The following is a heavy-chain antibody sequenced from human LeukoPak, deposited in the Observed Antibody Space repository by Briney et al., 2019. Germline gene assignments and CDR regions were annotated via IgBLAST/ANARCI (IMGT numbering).Heavy chain of an antibody. CDR2: INSKSGGT. Sequence: ASVKVSCKASGYSFTGYYIHWVRQAPGQGLEWMGWINSKSGGTNYGQKFQGRVTMTRDASISTAYMELSRLKSDDTAVYYCARGYDSGGYYSDYWGQGTLVTVSS. CDR3: ARGYDSGGYYSDY. CDR1: GYSFTGYY. V-gene: IGHV1-2*02. J-gene: IGHJ4*02. D-gene: IGHD3-22*01.